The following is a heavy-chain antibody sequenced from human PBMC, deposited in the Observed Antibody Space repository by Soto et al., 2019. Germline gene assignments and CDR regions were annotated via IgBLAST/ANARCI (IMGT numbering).Heavy chain of an antibody. J-gene: IGHJ4*02. CDR3: ARHVSGWLQFTYFDY. Sequence: SETLSLTCTVSGGSISSSSYYWGWIRQPPGKGLEWIGSIYCSGSTYYSPSLKSRVTISVDTSKNQFSLKLSSVTAADTAVYYCARHVSGWLQFTYFDYWGQGTLVTVSS. D-gene: IGHD5-12*01. CDR1: GGSISSSSYY. V-gene: IGHV4-39*01. CDR2: IYCSGST.